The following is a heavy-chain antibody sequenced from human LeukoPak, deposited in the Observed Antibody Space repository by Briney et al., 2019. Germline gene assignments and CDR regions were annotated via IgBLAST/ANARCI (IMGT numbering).Heavy chain of an antibody. CDR1: GFPFSSYW. V-gene: IGHV3-7*04. J-gene: IGHJ4*02. D-gene: IGHD5-24*01. Sequence: GGFLRLSCVASGFPFSSYWMTWVRQAPGKGLEWVANIKQDGSKKSYVDSVKGRFTISRDNAKNSLYLQMNSLRAEDTAIYYCTRVGYIDEGIDYWGQGTLVTVSS. CDR2: IKQDGSKK. CDR3: TRVGYIDEGIDY.